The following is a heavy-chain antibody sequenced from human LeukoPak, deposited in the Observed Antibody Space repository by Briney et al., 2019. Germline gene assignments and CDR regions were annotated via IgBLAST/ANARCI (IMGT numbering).Heavy chain of an antibody. CDR1: GFTFSSYA. V-gene: IGHV3-23*01. Sequence: PGGSLRLSCAASGFTFSSYAMSWVRQAPGKGLGWVSAISGSGGSTYYADSVKGRFTISRDNSKNTLYLQMSSLRAEDTAVYYCAKDGYYYDSSGYLWEGYFDYWGQGTLVTVSS. CDR2: ISGSGGST. J-gene: IGHJ4*02. D-gene: IGHD3-22*01. CDR3: AKDGYYYDSSGYLWEGYFDY.